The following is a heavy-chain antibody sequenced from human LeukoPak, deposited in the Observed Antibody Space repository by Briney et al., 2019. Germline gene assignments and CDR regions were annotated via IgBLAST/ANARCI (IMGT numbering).Heavy chain of an antibody. Sequence: SQTLSLTCAISGDSVSSNSAGWNWIRQSPSSGLEWLGRTYYRSKWYNDYAVSVKSRITINPDTSKNQFSLHLSSVTPEDTAVYYCAGSASYFGYWGQGTLVTVSS. J-gene: IGHJ4*02. V-gene: IGHV6-1*01. CDR2: TYYRSKWYN. D-gene: IGHD1-26*01. CDR3: AGSASYFGY. CDR1: GDSVSSNSAG.